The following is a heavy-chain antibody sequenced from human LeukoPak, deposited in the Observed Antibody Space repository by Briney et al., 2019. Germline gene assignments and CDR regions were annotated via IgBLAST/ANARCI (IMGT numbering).Heavy chain of an antibody. CDR3: AREGSWYLGDYFDS. CDR2: IKQDGREE. CDR1: GFNFSSYW. D-gene: IGHD6-13*01. Sequence: GGSLRLSCAASGFNFSSYWMSWVRQAPGKGLEWVANIKQDGREEYYVDSVKGRFTISRDNAKNSLSLQMNSLRAEDTAVYYCAREGSWYLGDYFDSWGQGTLVTVSS. V-gene: IGHV3-7*01. J-gene: IGHJ4*02.